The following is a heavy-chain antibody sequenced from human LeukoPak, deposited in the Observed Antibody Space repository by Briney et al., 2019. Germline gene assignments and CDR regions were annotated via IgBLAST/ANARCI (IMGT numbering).Heavy chain of an antibody. J-gene: IGHJ2*01. D-gene: IGHD6-19*01. V-gene: IGHV4-39*07. CDR1: GGSISSNGYY. CDR3: ASNQWPSWYFDL. CDR2: IYYSGST. Sequence: PSETLSLTCSVSGGSISSNGYYWGWIRQPPGKGLEWIGSIYYSGSTFDNPSLESRVTISLDKLRNQFSLKLSSVTAADTAVYYCASNQWPSWYFDLWGRGTLVTVSA.